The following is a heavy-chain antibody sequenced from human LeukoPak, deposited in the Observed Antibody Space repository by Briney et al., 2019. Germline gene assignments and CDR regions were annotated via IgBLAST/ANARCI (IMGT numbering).Heavy chain of an antibody. J-gene: IGHJ4*02. CDR2: ISGSGGNT. CDR1: GFTFSNYA. D-gene: IGHD6-13*01. V-gene: IGHV3-23*01. CDR3: AKRSAAGTVGYFDY. Sequence: GGSLRLSCAASGFTFSNYAMSWVRQAPGKGLEWVSDISGSGGNTYYADSVKGRFTISRDDAKNSLYLQMHSLRAEDTALYYCAKRSAAGTVGYFDYWCQGTLVTVSS.